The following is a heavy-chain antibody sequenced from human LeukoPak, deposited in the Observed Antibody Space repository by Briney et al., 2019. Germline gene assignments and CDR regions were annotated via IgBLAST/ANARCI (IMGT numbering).Heavy chain of an antibody. CDR1: GFTFDDYG. J-gene: IGHJ4*02. CDR3: ARGYCSGGSCWYFDN. CDR2: INWNGGST. V-gene: IGHV3-20*04. D-gene: IGHD2-15*01. Sequence: PVGSLSLSCAASGFTFDDYGMSWVRQAPGKGLEWVSGINWNGGSTGYADSVKGRFTISRVSAKNSLYLQMNSLRAEDTALYYCARGYCSGGSCWYFDNWGQGTPVTVSS.